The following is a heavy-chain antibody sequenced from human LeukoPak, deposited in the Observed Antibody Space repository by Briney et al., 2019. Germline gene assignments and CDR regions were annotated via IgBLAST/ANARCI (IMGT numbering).Heavy chain of an antibody. CDR2: ISDNEGTT. Sequence: GGSLRPSCAASGFTFNYYAMSWVRQAPGKGLEWVSGISDNEGTTYYTDSVKGRFTISRDNTKNTVYLQMNNLRADDTAVYFCARHDSSIPYWGQGTLVTVSS. CDR1: GFTFNYYA. J-gene: IGHJ4*02. V-gene: IGHV3-23*01. D-gene: IGHD5-18*01. CDR3: ARHDSSIPY.